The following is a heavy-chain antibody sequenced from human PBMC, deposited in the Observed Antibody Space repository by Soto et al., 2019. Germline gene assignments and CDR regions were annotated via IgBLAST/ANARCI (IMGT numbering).Heavy chain of an antibody. CDR2: ISGSGGRT. V-gene: IGHV3-23*01. Sequence: EVQMLESGGGSVQPGGSLRLSCAASGFTFSSYAMSWVRQAPGKGLGWVSTISGSGGRTYYADSVKGRFTISRDSSKNALFLQLNSLRAEDTAVYYCAKDRRQAAVAGTSDLDYWGQGTLVTVSS. J-gene: IGHJ4*02. D-gene: IGHD6-19*01. CDR1: GFTFSSYA. CDR3: AKDRRQAAVAGTSDLDY.